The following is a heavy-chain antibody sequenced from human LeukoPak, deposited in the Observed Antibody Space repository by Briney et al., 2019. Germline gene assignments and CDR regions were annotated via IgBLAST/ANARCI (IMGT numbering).Heavy chain of an antibody. J-gene: IGHJ4*02. D-gene: IGHD4-17*01. CDR3: TNASEVITVTGSIDY. Sequence: GGALRLSCAASGFTFSIYAMHWGRQAPGKGLEWVAVISYDETNKYYADSVKGRFTISRDNSKNTLYVQMSSLRAEDTAVYYCTNASEVITVTGSIDYWGQGTLVTVSS. V-gene: IGHV3-30-3*02. CDR2: ISYDETNK. CDR1: GFTFSIYA.